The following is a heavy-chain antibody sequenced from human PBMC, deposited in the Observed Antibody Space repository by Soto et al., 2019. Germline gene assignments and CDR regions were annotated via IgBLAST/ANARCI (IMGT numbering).Heavy chain of an antibody. CDR2: ISYDGSNK. J-gene: IGHJ6*02. CDR1: GFTFSSYG. V-gene: IGHV3-30*18. CDR3: AKDRSIRFLEWLGGMDV. Sequence: PGGSLRLSCAASGFTFSSYGMHWVRQAPGKGLEWVAVISYDGSNKYYADSVKGRFTISRDNSKNTLYLQMNSLRAEDTAVYYCAKDRSIRFLEWLGGMDVWGQGTTVTVSS. D-gene: IGHD3-3*01.